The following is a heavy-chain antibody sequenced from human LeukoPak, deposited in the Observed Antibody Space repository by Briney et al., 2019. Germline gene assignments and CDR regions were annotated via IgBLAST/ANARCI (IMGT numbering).Heavy chain of an antibody. V-gene: IGHV3-15*01. Sequence: GGSLRLSCAASGFTFSNAWMSWVRQAPGKGLEWVGRIKSKTDGGTTDYAAPVKGRFTISRDDSKNTLYLQMNSLKTEDTAVYYCTTVLCSGGSCYSVSPYYYYGMDVWGQGTTVTVSS. J-gene: IGHJ6*02. D-gene: IGHD2-15*01. CDR3: TTVLCSGGSCYSVSPYYYYGMDV. CDR1: GFTFSNAW. CDR2: IKSKTDGGTT.